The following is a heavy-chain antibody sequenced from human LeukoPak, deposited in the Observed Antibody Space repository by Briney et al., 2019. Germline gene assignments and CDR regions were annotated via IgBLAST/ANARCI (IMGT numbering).Heavy chain of an antibody. CDR2: GSYSGNT. CDR1: GGSMRSTDYY. Sequence: PSETLSLTCTVSGGSMRSTDYYWGWIRRPPGKGLEWNGSGSYSGNTFNNPSLKSRVTISVDTSRNQFSLMLSSVTAADTAVYYCARQQYSGSTSPWSWGPRAIVGNRRWFDPWGQGTLVTVSP. D-gene: IGHD1-26*01. CDR3: ARQQYSGSTSPWSWGPRAIVGNRRWFDP. V-gene: IGHV4-39*01. J-gene: IGHJ5*02.